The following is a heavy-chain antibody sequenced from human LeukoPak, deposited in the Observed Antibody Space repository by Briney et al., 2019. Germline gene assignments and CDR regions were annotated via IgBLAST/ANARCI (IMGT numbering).Heavy chain of an antibody. CDR3: ARDRWVENYYMDV. Sequence: SVKVSCEASGGTFSSYTISWVRQAPGQGLEWMGRIIPILGIANYAQKFQGRVTITADKSTSTAYMELSSLRPEDTAVYYCARDRWVENYYMDVWGKGTTVTVSS. J-gene: IGHJ6*03. CDR1: GGTFSSYT. CDR2: IIPILGIA. V-gene: IGHV1-69*04. D-gene: IGHD2-15*01.